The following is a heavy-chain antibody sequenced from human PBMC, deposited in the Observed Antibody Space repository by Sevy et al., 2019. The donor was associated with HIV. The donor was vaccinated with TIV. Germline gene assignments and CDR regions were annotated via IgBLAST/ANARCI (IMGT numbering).Heavy chain of an antibody. Sequence: SVKVSCKASGGTFSSYAISWVRQAPGQGLEWMGGIIPIFGTANYAQKFQGRVTITADESTSTAYMELSSLRSEDMAVYYCAFRVSSSWQEDLAGPDYWGQGTLVTVSS. J-gene: IGHJ4*02. CDR2: IIPIFGTA. V-gene: IGHV1-69*13. CDR1: GGTFSSYA. CDR3: AFRVSSSWQEDLAGPDY. D-gene: IGHD6-13*01.